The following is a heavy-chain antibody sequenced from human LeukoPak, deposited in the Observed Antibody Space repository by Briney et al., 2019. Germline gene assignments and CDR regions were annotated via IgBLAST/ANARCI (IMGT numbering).Heavy chain of an antibody. V-gene: IGHV3-15*01. Sequence: PGGSLRLSCAGSGFTFSNAWMSWVRQAPGKGLGWVGRIKSKPAGGTIDYAAPVKGRFTISRDDSKNMVYLQMSSLKTEDTAVYYCTTVRGYYASGDWGQGTLVTVSS. CDR2: IKSKPAGGTI. CDR3: TTVRGYYASGD. J-gene: IGHJ4*02. D-gene: IGHD3-10*01. CDR1: GFTFSNAW.